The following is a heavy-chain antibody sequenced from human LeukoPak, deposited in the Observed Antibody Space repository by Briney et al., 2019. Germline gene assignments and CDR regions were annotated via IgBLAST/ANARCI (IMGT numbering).Heavy chain of an antibody. D-gene: IGHD3-22*01. J-gene: IGHJ4*02. CDR1: GFSFSTYW. CDR2: IKQDGSEK. CDR3: ARDVGYYDSSGYSDYFDY. Sequence: PGGSLRLSCEASGFSFSTYWMSWVRQAPGKGLEWVANIKQDGSEKYYVDSVKGRFTISRDNAKNSLYLQMNSLRAEDTAVYYCARDVGYYDSSGYSDYFDYWGQGTLVTVSS. V-gene: IGHV3-7*01.